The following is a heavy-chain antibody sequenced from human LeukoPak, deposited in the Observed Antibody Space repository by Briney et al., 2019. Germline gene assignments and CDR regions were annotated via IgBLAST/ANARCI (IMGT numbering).Heavy chain of an antibody. CDR2: INPNSGET. V-gene: IGHV1-2*02. CDR3: ARVLFNSGYDS. CDR1: GYTFTGAY. J-gene: IGHJ5*01. D-gene: IGHD4-23*01. Sequence: ASVKVSCKASGYTFTGAYMHWVRQAPGQGLEWVGWINPNSGETKFAPKFQGRVTMTRDTSLSTAFMDLDGLRSDDTAVYYCARVLFNSGYDSWGQGSLLTVSS.